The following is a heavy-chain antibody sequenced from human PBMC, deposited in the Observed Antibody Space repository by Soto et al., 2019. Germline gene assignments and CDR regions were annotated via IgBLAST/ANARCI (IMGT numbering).Heavy chain of an antibody. CDR1: GGSFSGYY. V-gene: IGHV4-34*01. Sequence: SETLSLTCAVYGGSFSGYYWSWIRQPPGKGLEWIGEINHSGSTNYNPSLKSRVTISVDTSKDQFSLKLSSVTAADTAVYYCARGRRITIWTITLYYYYGMDVWGQGTTVTVSS. D-gene: IGHD3-3*01. CDR3: ARGRRITIWTITLYYYYGMDV. CDR2: INHSGST. J-gene: IGHJ6*02.